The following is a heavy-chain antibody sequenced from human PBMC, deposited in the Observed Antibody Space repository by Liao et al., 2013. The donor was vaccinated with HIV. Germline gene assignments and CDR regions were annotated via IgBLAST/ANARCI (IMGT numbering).Heavy chain of an antibody. Sequence: QVQLQESGPGRVKPSQTLSLTCSVSGGSISSGSYFWSWIRQPAGKGLEWIGRVYSSGGAKYNPSLRSRLTISIDTSKKQFSLKLSTVTAADTAVYYCARDQYYYDSSGHYFDFWGQGSLVTVSS. V-gene: IGHV4-61*02. CDR1: GGSISSGSYF. CDR2: VYSSGGA. CDR3: ARDQYYYDSSGHYFDF. D-gene: IGHD3-22*01. J-gene: IGHJ4*02.